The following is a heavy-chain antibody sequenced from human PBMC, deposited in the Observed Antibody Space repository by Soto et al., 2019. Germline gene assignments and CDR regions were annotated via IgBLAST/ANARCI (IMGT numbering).Heavy chain of an antibody. CDR1: GFTFSIYA. J-gene: IGHJ4*02. CDR2: ISGSGADT. V-gene: IGHV3-23*01. CDR3: XXXXXXXXXXXXXXLRHFDF. Sequence: EVQLLESGGGLVQPGGSLRLSCAASGFTFSIYAMTWVRQAPGKGLEWVSTISGSGADTYYADSVKGQFAISRDNSENTLXLQMXSXXXXXXXXXXXXXXXXXXXXXXXXXLRHFDFWGQGTLVTVSS.